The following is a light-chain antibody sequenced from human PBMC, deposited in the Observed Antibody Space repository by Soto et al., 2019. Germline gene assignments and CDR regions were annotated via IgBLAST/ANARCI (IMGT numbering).Light chain of an antibody. Sequence: QSVLTQPASVSGSPGQSITISCTGTSSDIGGYNYVSWYQHLPGEAPKLMIYDVSNRPSGVSDRFSGSKSGNTASLTISGLQAEDEADYYCSSFTPTSTHVFGSGTKVTVL. CDR2: DVS. J-gene: IGLJ1*01. CDR3: SSFTPTSTHV. CDR1: SSDIGGYNY. V-gene: IGLV2-14*03.